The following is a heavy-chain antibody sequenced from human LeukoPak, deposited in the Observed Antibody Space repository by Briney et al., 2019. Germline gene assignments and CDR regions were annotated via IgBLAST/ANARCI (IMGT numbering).Heavy chain of an antibody. J-gene: IGHJ6*03. CDR1: GFTFSSYG. D-gene: IGHD3-10*01. CDR3: AKDGDMGSGWTAIDYYYYMDV. CDR2: IRYDGSNK. V-gene: IGHV3-30*02. Sequence: PGGSLRLSCAASGFTFSSYGMHWVRQAPGKGLEWVAFIRYDGSNKYYADSVKGRFTISRDNSKNTLYLQMNSLRAEDTAVYYCAKDGDMGSGWTAIDYYYYMDVWGKGTTVTISS.